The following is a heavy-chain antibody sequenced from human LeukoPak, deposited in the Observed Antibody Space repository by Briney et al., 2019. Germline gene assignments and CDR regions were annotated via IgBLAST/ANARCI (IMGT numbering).Heavy chain of an antibody. CDR2: INPNSGGT. CDR1: GYTFTGYY. D-gene: IGHD2-21*02. CDR3: ARDRVVTAIFPGAFDI. V-gene: IGHV1-2*02. Sequence: ASVKVSCKASGYTFTGYYMHWVRQAPGQGLEWMGWINPNSGGTNYAQKFQGRVTMTRDTSISTAYMELSRLRSDDTAVYYCARDRVVTAIFPGAFDIWGQGTMVTVSS. J-gene: IGHJ3*02.